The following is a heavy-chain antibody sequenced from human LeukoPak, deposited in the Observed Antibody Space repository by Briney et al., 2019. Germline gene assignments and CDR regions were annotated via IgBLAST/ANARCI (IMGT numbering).Heavy chain of an antibody. CDR3: ARDLRYCSSTSCY. CDR1: GFTFSSYA. V-gene: IGHV3-30-3*01. J-gene: IGHJ4*02. Sequence: PGGSLRLSCAGSGFTFSSYAMHWVRQAPGKGLEWVAVISYDGSNKYYADSVKGRFTISRDNSKNTLYLQMNSLRAEDTAVYYCARDLRYCSSTSCYWGQGTLVTVSS. D-gene: IGHD2-2*01. CDR2: ISYDGSNK.